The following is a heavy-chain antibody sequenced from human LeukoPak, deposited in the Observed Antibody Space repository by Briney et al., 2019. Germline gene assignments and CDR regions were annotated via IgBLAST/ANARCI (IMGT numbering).Heavy chain of an antibody. Sequence: PGGSLRLSCAASGFTFSSHSMNWVRQAPGKGLEWVSYISSSGSTIYYADSVKGRFTISRDNAKNSLYLQMNSLRAEDTAVYYCAREYGSGSYPSYFDYWGQGTLVTVSS. CDR1: GFTFSSHS. D-gene: IGHD3-10*01. CDR2: ISSSGSTI. V-gene: IGHV3-48*04. CDR3: AREYGSGSYPSYFDY. J-gene: IGHJ4*02.